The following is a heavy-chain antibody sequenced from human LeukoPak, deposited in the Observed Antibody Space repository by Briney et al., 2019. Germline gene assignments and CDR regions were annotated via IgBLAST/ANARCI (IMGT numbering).Heavy chain of an antibody. CDR2: ISAYNRNL. CDR3: ARESRGYRYGYFYYYDMDV. J-gene: IGHJ6*02. V-gene: IGHV1-18*01. D-gene: IGHD5-18*01. Sequence: ASVKVSCKASGYTFTSYGISWVRQAPGQGLEWMGWISAYNRNLNYAQKLQGRVTMTTDTSTSTAYMELRSLRSDDTAVYYCARESRGYRYGYFYYYDMDVWGQGTTVTVSS. CDR1: GYTFTSYG.